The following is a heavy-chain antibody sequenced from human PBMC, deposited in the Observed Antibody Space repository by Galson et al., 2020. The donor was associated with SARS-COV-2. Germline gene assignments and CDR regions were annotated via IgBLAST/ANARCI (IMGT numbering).Heavy chain of an antibody. V-gene: IGHV4-61*02. CDR3: ARVSYYYDSSGYIHDAFDI. CDR1: GGSISSGSYY. Sequence: SESLSLTCTVSGGSISSGSYYWSWIRQTAGKGLEWIGRTYTSGSTNYNPSLKRRVTISVETSKNQFSLKLSSVTAADTAVYYCARVSYYYDSSGYIHDAFDIWGQGTMVTFSS. D-gene: IGHD3-22*01. J-gene: IGHJ3*02. CDR2: TYTSGST.